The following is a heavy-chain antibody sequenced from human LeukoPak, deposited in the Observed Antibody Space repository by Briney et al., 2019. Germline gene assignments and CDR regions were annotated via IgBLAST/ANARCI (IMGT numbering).Heavy chain of an antibody. Sequence: GESLKISCKGSGYSFTSFWIGWVRQMPGKGLEWMGIIYPGDSDTRYSPSFQGQVTISADKSISTAYLQWSSLKASDTAMYYCASDQGVAGYSYANWGQGTLVTVSS. D-gene: IGHD5-18*01. V-gene: IGHV5-51*01. J-gene: IGHJ4*02. CDR3: ASDQGVAGYSYAN. CDR1: GYSFTSFW. CDR2: IYPGDSDT.